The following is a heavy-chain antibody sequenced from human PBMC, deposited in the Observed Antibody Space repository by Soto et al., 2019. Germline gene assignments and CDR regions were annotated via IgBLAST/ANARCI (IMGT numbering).Heavy chain of an antibody. J-gene: IGHJ4*02. CDR1: GFTFSSYE. CDR2: ISSSGSAT. D-gene: IGHD3-10*01. V-gene: IGHV3-48*03. Sequence: EVQLVESGGGLVQPGGSLRLSCAASGFTFSSYEMNWVRQAPGKGLEWVSHISSSGSATSYPDSVKGRFTISRDNAKNSLYLPMNSLRAEDTAVYYCARDSYYYASGSFFLDSWGQGTLVTVSS. CDR3: ARDSYYYASGSFFLDS.